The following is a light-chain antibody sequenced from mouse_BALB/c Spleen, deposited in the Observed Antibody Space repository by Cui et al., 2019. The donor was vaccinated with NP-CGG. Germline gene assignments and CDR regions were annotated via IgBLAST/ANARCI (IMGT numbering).Light chain of an antibody. Sequence: QAVVTQESALTTSPGETVTLTCRSSTGAVTTNNYANWVQEKPDPLFTGLIGGTNNRAPGVPARFSGSLIGDKAALTITGAQTEDEAIYFCALWYSNHWVFGGGTKLTVL. CDR3: ALWYSNHWV. CDR2: GTN. V-gene: IGLV1*01. J-gene: IGLJ1*01. CDR1: TGAVTTNNY.